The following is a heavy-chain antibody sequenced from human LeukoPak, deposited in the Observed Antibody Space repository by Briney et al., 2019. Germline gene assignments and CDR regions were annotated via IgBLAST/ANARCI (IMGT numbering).Heavy chain of an antibody. CDR2: IKEDGSER. CDR1: AFIFSGHW. Sequence: GGSLRLSCEGSAFIFSGHWMNWVRQTPGKGLEWVASIKEDGSERQYVDSVKGRFSISRDNTKGSLFLQLNSLRAEDTAVYYCARVVPSAVAGPYFDYWGQGTLVTVSS. D-gene: IGHD6-19*01. CDR3: ARVVPSAVAGPYFDY. V-gene: IGHV3-7*03. J-gene: IGHJ4*02.